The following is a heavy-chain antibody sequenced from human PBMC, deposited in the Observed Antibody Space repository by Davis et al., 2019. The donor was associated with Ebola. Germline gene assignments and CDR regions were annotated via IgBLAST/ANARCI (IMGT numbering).Heavy chain of an antibody. D-gene: IGHD6-19*01. J-gene: IGHJ4*02. CDR2: IHQDGTT. CDR3: ARLPIYTSGWQIDC. V-gene: IGHV4-39*02. Sequence: PSETLSLTCTVSGGSVSSSSYYWGWIRQPPGKGLEWITMIHQDGTTYYNPSLRSRLTTSIDTPKNHFSLKLRSVTAADTAVYFCARLPIYTSGWQIDCWGQGTLVTVSS. CDR1: GGSVSSSSYY.